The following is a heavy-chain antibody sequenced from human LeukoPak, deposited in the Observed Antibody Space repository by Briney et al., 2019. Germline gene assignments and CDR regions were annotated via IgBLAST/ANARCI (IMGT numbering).Heavy chain of an antibody. D-gene: IGHD4-17*01. CDR3: ARATLTTVTHYYYYYYGMDV. J-gene: IGHJ6*02. Sequence: PSETLSLTCAVYGGSFSGYYWSWIRQPPGKGLEWIGEINHSGSTNYNPSLKSRVTISVDTSKNQFSLKLSSVTAADTAVHYCARATLTTVTHYYYYYYGMDVWGQGTTVTVSS. V-gene: IGHV4-34*01. CDR1: GGSFSGYY. CDR2: INHSGST.